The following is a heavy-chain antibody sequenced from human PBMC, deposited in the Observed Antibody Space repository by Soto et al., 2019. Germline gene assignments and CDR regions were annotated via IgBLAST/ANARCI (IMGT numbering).Heavy chain of an antibody. J-gene: IGHJ5*02. CDR2: INAGNGNT. Sequence: QVQLVQSGAEVKKPGASVKVSCKASGYTFTSYAMHWVRQAPGQRLEWMGWINAGNGNTKYSQKFQGRVTITRDTSASTAYMELSSLRSEDTAVYYCARGVAGTGGGFDPWGQGTLVTVSS. CDR1: GYTFTSYA. V-gene: IGHV1-3*01. D-gene: IGHD2-15*01. CDR3: ARGVAGTGGGFDP.